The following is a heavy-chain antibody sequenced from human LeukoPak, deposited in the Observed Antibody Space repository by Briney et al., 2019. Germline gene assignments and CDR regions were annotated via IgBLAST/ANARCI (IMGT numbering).Heavy chain of an antibody. V-gene: IGHV3-72*01. J-gene: IGHJ6*02. CDR2: SRAKGDSYST. Sequence: GGSLRLSCAASGFPFSTYYMDWVRQAPGKGLEWVCLSRAKGDSYSTEYAASVRGRFSITRDESQNSMFLHMNSLKTEDTAVYFCAREYFYGMDVWGQGTTVTVSS. CDR3: AREYFYGMDV. CDR1: GFPFSTYY.